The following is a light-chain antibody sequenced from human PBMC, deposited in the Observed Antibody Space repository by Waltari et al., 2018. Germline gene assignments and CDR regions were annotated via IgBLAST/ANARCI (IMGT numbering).Light chain of an antibody. CDR1: QGITTD. V-gene: IGKV1-17*01. Sequence: DIQMTQSPSSLSASAGDRVTITCRASQGITTDLNWYQQKPGKPPKRLIYAASNVESGVLSMFSGSGSGTDFTLTISILLPESSATYYCLQYNSNPYSFGQGTQVEI. CDR2: AAS. J-gene: IGKJ2*03. CDR3: LQYNSNPYS.